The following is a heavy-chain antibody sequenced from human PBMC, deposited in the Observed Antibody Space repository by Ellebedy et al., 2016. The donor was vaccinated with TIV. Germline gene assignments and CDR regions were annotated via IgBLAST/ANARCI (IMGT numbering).Heavy chain of an antibody. D-gene: IGHD3-3*01. CDR3: ARAPTYEYVDY. CDR2: INHSGSA. V-gene: IGHV4-34*01. Sequence: SETLSLTXAVYGGSFSGYYWSWIRQPPGKGLEWIGEINHSGSAYYNPSLKSRVTISVDTSKNQFSLKVTSVTAADTAVYYCARAPTYEYVDYWGQGTLVTVSS. J-gene: IGHJ4*02. CDR1: GGSFSGYY.